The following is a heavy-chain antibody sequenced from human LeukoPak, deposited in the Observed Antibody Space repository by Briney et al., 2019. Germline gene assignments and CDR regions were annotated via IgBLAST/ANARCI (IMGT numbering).Heavy chain of an antibody. D-gene: IGHD2-2*01. CDR2: IYYSGST. CDR3: ARQFLSSTNYWSAGDY. CDR1: GGSISSSGYY. V-gene: IGHV4-39*01. Sequence: SETLSLTCTVSGGSISSSGYYWGWIRQPPGKGLEWIGSIYYSGSTYYNPSLKSRVTISVDTSKNQFSLKLSSVTAADTAVYYCARQFLSSTNYWSAGDYWGQGTLVTVSS. J-gene: IGHJ4*02.